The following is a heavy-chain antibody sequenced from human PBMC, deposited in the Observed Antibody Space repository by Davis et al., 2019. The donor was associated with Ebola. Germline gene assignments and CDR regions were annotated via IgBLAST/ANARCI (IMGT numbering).Heavy chain of an antibody. CDR1: GFTLSSYA. V-gene: IGHV3-30-3*01. Sequence: GESLKISCAASGFTLSSYAMNWVRQAPGKGLEWVAVISNDGTHTYYADSVKGRFTISRDNSKNTLYLQMNSLRAEETAVYYCARQLPLQSYFDYWGQGTLVTVSS. CDR3: ARQLPLQSYFDY. J-gene: IGHJ4*02. D-gene: IGHD5-24*01. CDR2: ISNDGTHT.